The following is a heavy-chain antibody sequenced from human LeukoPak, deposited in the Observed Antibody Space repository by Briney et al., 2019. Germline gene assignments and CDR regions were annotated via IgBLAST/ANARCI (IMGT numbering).Heavy chain of an antibody. CDR2: LTSSSSYI. Sequence: PGGSLRLSCAASGFTFSSYSMNWVRQAPGKGLEWVSSLTSSSSYIYYAASVKARFTISRDNAKNSLYLQMNSLRAEDTAVYYCARDLSSSSTAYLQHWGQGTLVTVSS. CDR1: GFTFSSYS. CDR3: ARDLSSSSTAYLQH. J-gene: IGHJ1*01. V-gene: IGHV3-21*01. D-gene: IGHD6-6*01.